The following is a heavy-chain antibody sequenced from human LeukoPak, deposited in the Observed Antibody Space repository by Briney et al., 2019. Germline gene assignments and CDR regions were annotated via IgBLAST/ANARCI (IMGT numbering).Heavy chain of an antibody. J-gene: IGHJ5*02. CDR3: ARRSGLLRFDP. CDR1: GYSFTNYC. V-gene: IGHV5-10-1*01. Sequence: GESLQISCQASGYSFTNYCINWVRQMPGQGLEWMGMIDPSDSYTNYSPSCRGHDTISVDKSIHTAYVQWSSLKASDTAMYYCARRSGLLRFDPWRQGTLVTVSS. CDR2: IDPSDSYT. D-gene: IGHD3-16*01.